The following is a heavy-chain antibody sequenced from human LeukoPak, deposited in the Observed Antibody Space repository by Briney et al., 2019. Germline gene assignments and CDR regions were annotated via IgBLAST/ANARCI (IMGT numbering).Heavy chain of an antibody. CDR2: ISFSSYYT. CDR1: GFIFSNYN. Sequence: GGSLRLSCAASGFIFSNYNMNWVRQAPGKGLEWVSSISFSSYYTYYADSLKGRFTISRDNAQNSLYLQMNSLRADDTAIYFCARGALTTTFDYWGQGALVTVSS. V-gene: IGHV3-21*01. CDR3: ARGALTTTFDY. D-gene: IGHD4-17*01. J-gene: IGHJ4*02.